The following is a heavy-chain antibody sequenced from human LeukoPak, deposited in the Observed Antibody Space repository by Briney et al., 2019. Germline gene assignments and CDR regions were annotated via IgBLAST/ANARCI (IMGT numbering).Heavy chain of an antibody. CDR1: GGSISSYY. CDR2: IYTSGST. CDR3: ARVSSARGYSYGPFFDY. V-gene: IGHV4-4*07. D-gene: IGHD5-18*01. J-gene: IGHJ4*02. Sequence: SETLPLTCTVSGGSISSYYWSWIRQPAGKGLEWIGRIYTSGSTNYNPSLKSRVTMSVDTSKNQFSLKLSSVTAADTAVYYCARVSSARGYSYGPFFDYWGQGTLVTVSS.